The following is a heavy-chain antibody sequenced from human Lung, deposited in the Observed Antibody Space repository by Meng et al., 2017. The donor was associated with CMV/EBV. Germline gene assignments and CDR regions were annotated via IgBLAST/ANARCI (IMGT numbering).Heavy chain of an antibody. CDR2: INPNSGGT. J-gene: IGHJ4*02. Sequence: AXVXVSCKASGYTFTDYYIHWVRQAPGQGLEWMGWINPNSGGTNYAQKFQGRVTMTTDTSIRTIYMELNRLTSDDTAKFYCARDVGTGAAGYWGQGTLVTVSS. V-gene: IGHV1-2*02. CDR1: GYTFTDYY. D-gene: IGHD1-1*01. CDR3: ARDVGTGAAGY.